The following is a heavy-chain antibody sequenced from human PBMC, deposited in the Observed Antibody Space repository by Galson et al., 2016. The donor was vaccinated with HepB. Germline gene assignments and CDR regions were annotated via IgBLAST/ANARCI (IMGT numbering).Heavy chain of an antibody. CDR2: IDWDNDK. CDR3: ARTLTTDYGDWCFDR. Sequence: PALVKPTQTLTLTCTLSGLSLTTHGVRVSWIRQPPGKALEWLARIDWDNDKFYGTSLKTRLTVSKDISKNRVVLTLTNVDPVDTATYYCARTLTTDYGDWCFDRWGRGTLVTVSP. V-gene: IGHV2-70*04. D-gene: IGHD4-17*01. J-gene: IGHJ2*01. CDR1: GLSLTTHGVR.